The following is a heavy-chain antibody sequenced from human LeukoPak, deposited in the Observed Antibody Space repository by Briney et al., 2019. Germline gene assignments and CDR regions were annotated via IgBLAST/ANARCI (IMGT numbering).Heavy chain of an antibody. D-gene: IGHD5-12*01. CDR1: GYSFTSYW. J-gene: IGHJ4*02. CDR3: ARRGGSYSGSEVSLSY. Sequence: GESLKISCKGSGYSFTSYWIGWVRQMPGKGLEWMGIIYPGDSDTRYSPSFQGQVTISADKSLSTVYLQWAGLKASDTAIYYCARRGGSYSGSEVSLSYWGQGTLVTVSS. V-gene: IGHV5-51*01. CDR2: IYPGDSDT.